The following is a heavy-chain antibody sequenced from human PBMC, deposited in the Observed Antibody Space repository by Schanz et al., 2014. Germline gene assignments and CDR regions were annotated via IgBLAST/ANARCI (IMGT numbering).Heavy chain of an antibody. CDR2: IGVDGTTT. CDR3: AKYRGYYRVSGSYRELEY. Sequence: EVQLAESGGGLVQPGGSLRLSCTASGFPFSDYFMAWIRQPPGRGLEWVSVIGVDGTTTYYADSVKGRFTISRDNSKNTLYLQMNSLRPEDTAVYYCAKYRGYYRVSGSYRELEYWGQGTLVTVSS. CDR1: GFPFSDYF. J-gene: IGHJ4*02. D-gene: IGHD3-10*01. V-gene: IGHV3-23*04.